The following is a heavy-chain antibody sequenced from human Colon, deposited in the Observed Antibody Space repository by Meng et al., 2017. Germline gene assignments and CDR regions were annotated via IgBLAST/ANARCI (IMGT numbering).Heavy chain of an antibody. D-gene: IGHD1-7*01. V-gene: IGHV1-2*06. Sequence: VPVVRSGPVVKQPGSSVNLSCKASGYTFTDCYVHWVRQAPGQGLEWMGRIIPSSGVANSAQKFQGRVTLTWDTSISTAYMELSSLRSDDTAIYYCARDGGNYDFDYWGQGTLVTSPQ. CDR1: GYTFTDCY. J-gene: IGHJ4*02. CDR3: ARDGGNYDFDY. CDR2: IIPSSGVA.